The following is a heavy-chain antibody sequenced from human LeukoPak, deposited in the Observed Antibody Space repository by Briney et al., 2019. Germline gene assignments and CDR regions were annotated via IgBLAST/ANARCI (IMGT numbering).Heavy chain of an antibody. CDR2: ISGSGGTT. V-gene: IGHV3-23*01. J-gene: IGHJ4*02. Sequence: GGSLRLSCAASGFTFSSYAMSWVRQAPGKGLEWVSAISGSGGTTHYADSVKGRFTISRDNSKNTLYLQMNSLRAEDTAVYYCAREDGDTAMVPGNYFDYWGQGTLVTVSS. CDR1: GFTFSSYA. CDR3: AREDGDTAMVPGNYFDY. D-gene: IGHD5-18*01.